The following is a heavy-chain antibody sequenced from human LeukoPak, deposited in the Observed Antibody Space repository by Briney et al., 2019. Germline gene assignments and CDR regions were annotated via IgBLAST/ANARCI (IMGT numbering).Heavy chain of an antibody. CDR3: AKDQSAGWYFDC. CDR2: ISGSGGST. D-gene: IGHD6-19*01. Sequence: PGGSLRLSCAASGFTFSSYGMSWVRQAPGKGLEWVSGISGSGGSTYYADSVKGRFTISRDNSKNTLYLQMNSLRAEDTAVYYCAKDQSAGWYFDCWGQGTLVTVSS. V-gene: IGHV3-23*01. J-gene: IGHJ4*02. CDR1: GFTFSSYG.